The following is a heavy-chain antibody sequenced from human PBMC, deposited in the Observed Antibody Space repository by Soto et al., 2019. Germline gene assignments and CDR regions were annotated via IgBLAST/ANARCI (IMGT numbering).Heavy chain of an antibody. V-gene: IGHV4-28*03. CDR3: ARDLFGGYCLDY. CDR1: GYSLSSNNC. CDR2: VYYDGHT. D-gene: IGHD5-12*01. J-gene: IGHJ4*02. Sequence: PSETLSVTCAVSGYSLSSNNCWGWIRQPPGKGLEWIGYVYYDGHTDYNPSLESRVTIAVDTSKNQFSLRLTSVTAADTAVYYCARDLFGGYCLDYWGQGALVTVSS.